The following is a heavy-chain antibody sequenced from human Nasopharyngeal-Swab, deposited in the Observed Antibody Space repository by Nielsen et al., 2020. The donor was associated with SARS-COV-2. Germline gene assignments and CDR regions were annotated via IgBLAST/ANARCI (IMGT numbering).Heavy chain of an antibody. D-gene: IGHD3-22*01. CDR1: GFTFSRYT. CDR2: ISYDGSNK. J-gene: IGHJ4*02. Sequence: GGSLRLSCAASGFTFSRYTMHWVRQAPGKGLEWGAVISYDGSNKYYADSVKGRFTISRDISKNTLYLQMNSLRAEDTAVFYCASTPLDSSGYYYAFHYWGRGTLVTVSS. CDR3: ASTPLDSSGYYYAFHY. V-gene: IGHV3-30-3*01.